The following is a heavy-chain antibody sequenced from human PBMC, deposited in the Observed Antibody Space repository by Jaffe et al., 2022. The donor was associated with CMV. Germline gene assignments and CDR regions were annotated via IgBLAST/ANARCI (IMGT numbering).Heavy chain of an antibody. D-gene: IGHD6-19*01. CDR1: GGSISSSSYY. CDR3: ARHVVIAVAGQDLAWFDP. J-gene: IGHJ5*02. Sequence: QLQLQESGPGLVKPSETLSLTCTVSGGSISSSSYYWGWIRQPPGKGLEWIGSIYYSGSTYYNPSLKSRVTISVDTSKNQFSLKLSSVTAADTAVYYCARHVVIAVAGQDLAWFDPWGQGTLVTVSS. CDR2: IYYSGST. V-gene: IGHV4-39*01.